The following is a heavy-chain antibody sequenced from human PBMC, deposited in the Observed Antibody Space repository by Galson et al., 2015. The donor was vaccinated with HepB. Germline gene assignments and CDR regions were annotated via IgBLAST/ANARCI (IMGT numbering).Heavy chain of an antibody. D-gene: IGHD5-12*01. CDR3: ARAIGGYEQFDY. CDR1: GFTVSSNY. Sequence: SLRLSCAASGFTVSSNYMSWVRQAPGKGLEWVSVIYSGGSTYYADSVKGRFTISRDNSKNTLYLQMNSLRAEDTAVYYCARAIGGYEQFDYWGQGTLVTVSS. CDR2: IYSGGST. J-gene: IGHJ4*02. V-gene: IGHV3-53*01.